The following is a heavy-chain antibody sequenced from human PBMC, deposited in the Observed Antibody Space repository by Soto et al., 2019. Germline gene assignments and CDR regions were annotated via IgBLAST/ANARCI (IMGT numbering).Heavy chain of an antibody. CDR3: AREDCSSTSCWGGSSY. V-gene: IGHV1-69*08. J-gene: IGHJ4*02. CDR2: IIPILGIA. Sequence: QVQLVQSGAEVKKPGSSVKVSCKASGGTFSSYTISWVRQAPGQGLEWMGRIIPILGIANYAQKFQGRVTITADKSTSTDYMELSSLRSEDTAVYYCAREDCSSTSCWGGSSYWGQGTLVTVSS. CDR1: GGTFSSYT. D-gene: IGHD2-2*01.